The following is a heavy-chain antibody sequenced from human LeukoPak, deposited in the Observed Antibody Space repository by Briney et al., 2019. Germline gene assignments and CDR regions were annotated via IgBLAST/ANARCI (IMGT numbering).Heavy chain of an antibody. J-gene: IGHJ6*03. CDR3: ARDNYPRSGVGVWVLGAAYYYYYMDV. CDR2: IIPIFGTA. Sequence: GASVKVSCKASGGTFSSYAISWVRQAPGQGLEWMGGIIPIFGTANYAQKFQGRVTITTDESTSTAYMELSSLRSEDTAVYYCARDNYPRSGVGVWVLGAAYYYYYMDVWGKGTTVTVSS. D-gene: IGHD1-26*01. V-gene: IGHV1-69*05. CDR1: GGTFSSYA.